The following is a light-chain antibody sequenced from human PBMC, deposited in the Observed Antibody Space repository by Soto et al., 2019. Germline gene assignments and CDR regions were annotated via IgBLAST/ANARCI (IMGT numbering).Light chain of an antibody. J-gene: IGLJ1*01. V-gene: IGLV2-14*01. Sequence: QSALTQPASVSGSPGQSVTISCTGANSDIGDWNYVSWDQQYPGKTPKVIIDDVNYRPSGVSNRFSGYKSGNTASLINCGHQDEDEADYYCSSYSSGSTLFVFGGGTKVTVL. CDR3: SSYSSGSTLFV. CDR1: NSDIGDWNY. CDR2: DVN.